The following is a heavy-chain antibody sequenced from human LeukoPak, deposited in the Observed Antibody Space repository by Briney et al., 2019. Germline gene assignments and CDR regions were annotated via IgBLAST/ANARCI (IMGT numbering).Heavy chain of an antibody. CDR2: IYYSGST. V-gene: IGHV4-59*01. CDR1: GGSISSYY. CDR3: AREANYYYGSGSYFDY. J-gene: IGHJ4*02. D-gene: IGHD3-10*01. Sequence: SETLSLTCTVSGGSISSYYWSWIRQPPGKGLEWIGYIYYSGSTNYNPSLKSRVTISVDTSKNQFSLKLSSVTAADTAVYYCAREANYYYGSGSYFDYWGQGTLVTVSS.